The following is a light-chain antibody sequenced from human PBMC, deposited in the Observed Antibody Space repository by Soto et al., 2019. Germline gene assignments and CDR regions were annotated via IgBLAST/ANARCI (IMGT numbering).Light chain of an antibody. V-gene: IGKV1-5*01. CDR2: DAS. J-gene: IGKJ1*01. CDR3: QQYNTYSQT. Sequence: QMTQSPPTLSASVGDRVTITCRASQSISGWLAWYQQKPGKAPKLLIYDASNLEGGVPSRFSGTGSGTEFTLTISSLQPEDFATYYCQQYNTYSQTFGQGTKVDIK. CDR1: QSISGW.